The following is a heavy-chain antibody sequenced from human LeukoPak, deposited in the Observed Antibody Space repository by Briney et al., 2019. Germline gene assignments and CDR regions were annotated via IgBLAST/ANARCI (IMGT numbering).Heavy chain of an antibody. CDR3: VRGFVAVTTWRDWGDY. D-gene: IGHD4-17*01. J-gene: IGHJ4*02. CDR2: ISTTGSPI. V-gene: IGHV3-11*04. Sequence: GGSLRLSCAASGFTFSDYYMSWIRQAPGKGLEWVSYISTTGSPIYYADSVEGRFTISRDNAKNSLYLQMNSLRAEDTAVYFCVRGFVAVTTWRDWGDYWGQGTLVTVSS. CDR1: GFTFSDYY.